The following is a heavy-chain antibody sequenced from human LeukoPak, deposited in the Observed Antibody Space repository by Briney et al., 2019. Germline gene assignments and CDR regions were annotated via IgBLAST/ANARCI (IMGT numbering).Heavy chain of an antibody. J-gene: IGHJ4*02. CDR2: IYDGGSR. D-gene: IGHD6-6*01. CDR1: GFVVNRNY. V-gene: IGHV3-53*01. CDR3: ANGSSAYYFES. Sequence: PGGSLRLSCEVSGFVVNRNYMNWIRQAPGQGLEWVSVIYDGGSRYYADSVKGRFTISRDTSKNTVYLEMTGLRVDDTAVYYCANGSSAYYFESWGQGTLVTVSS.